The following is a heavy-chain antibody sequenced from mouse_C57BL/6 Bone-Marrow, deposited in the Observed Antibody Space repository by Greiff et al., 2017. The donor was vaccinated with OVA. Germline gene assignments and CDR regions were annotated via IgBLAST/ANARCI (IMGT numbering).Heavy chain of an antibody. CDR1: GYTFTSYW. D-gene: IGHD1-2*01. CDR3: ARHLRPTWYFDV. CDR2: IHPNSGST. V-gene: IGHV1-64*01. Sequence: VQLQQPGAELVKPGASVKLSCKASGYTFTSYWMHWVKQRPGQGLEWIGMIHPNSGSTNYNEKFKSKATLTVDKSSSTAYMQLSSLTSEDSAVYYCARHLRPTWYFDVWGTGTTVTVSS. J-gene: IGHJ1*03.